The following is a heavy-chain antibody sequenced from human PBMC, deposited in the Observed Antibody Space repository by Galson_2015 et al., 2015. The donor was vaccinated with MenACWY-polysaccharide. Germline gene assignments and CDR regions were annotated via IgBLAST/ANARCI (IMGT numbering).Heavy chain of an antibody. J-gene: IGHJ3*02. V-gene: IGHV3-74*01. D-gene: IGHD6-19*01. CDR2: ISSDGST. CDR3: VREGENAVAGTLDI. Sequence: SLRLSCAASGFTFSSYWMNWVRQAPGKGLVWVSRISSDGSTSYADSVKGRFTMSRHNAKNTVYLQMNSLRAEDTAVYYCVREGENAVAGTLDIWGQGTMVTVSS. CDR1: GFTFSSYW.